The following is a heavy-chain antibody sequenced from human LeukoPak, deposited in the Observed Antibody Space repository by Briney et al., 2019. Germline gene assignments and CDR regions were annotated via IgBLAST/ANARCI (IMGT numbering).Heavy chain of an antibody. D-gene: IGHD6-13*01. CDR1: GFTFSSYA. Sequence: GGSLRLSCAASGFTFSSYAMSRVRQAPGKGLEWVSAISGSGGSTYYADSVKGRFTISRDNSKNTLYLQMNSLRAEDTAVYYCAKGTSRRGLAAAGTWGQGTLVTVSS. CDR3: AKGTSRRGLAAAGT. CDR2: ISGSGGST. J-gene: IGHJ5*02. V-gene: IGHV3-23*01.